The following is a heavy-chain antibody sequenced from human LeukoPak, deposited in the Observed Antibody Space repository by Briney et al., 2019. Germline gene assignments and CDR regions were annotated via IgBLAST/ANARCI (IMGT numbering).Heavy chain of an antibody. CDR3: ARGRPPTSYSDNSAYPFDY. CDR2: ICATGST. V-gene: IGHV4-59*01. D-gene: IGHD3-22*01. J-gene: IGHJ4*02. Sequence: SETLSLTCTISGVSISTYYWSWIRQPPGKGLEWIGYICATGSTNSNPSLRSRVTISPDMSKIQFSLTLTSVTAADTAIYYCARGRPPTSYSDNSAYPFDYWGQGALVTVSS. CDR1: GVSISTYY.